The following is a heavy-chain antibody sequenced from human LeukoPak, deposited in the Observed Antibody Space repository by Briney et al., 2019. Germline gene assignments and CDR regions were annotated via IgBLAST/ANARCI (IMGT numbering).Heavy chain of an antibody. CDR3: ARDSRRFLEWHSYYFDY. V-gene: IGHV1-69*13. CDR2: IIPIFGTA. CDR1: GGTFSSYA. D-gene: IGHD3-3*01. J-gene: IGHJ4*02. Sequence: SVKVSCKASGGTFSSYAISWVRQAPGQGLEWMGGIIPIFGTANYAQKFQGRVTITADESTSTAYMELSSLRSEDTAVYYCARDSRRFLEWHSYYFDYWGRGTLVTVSS.